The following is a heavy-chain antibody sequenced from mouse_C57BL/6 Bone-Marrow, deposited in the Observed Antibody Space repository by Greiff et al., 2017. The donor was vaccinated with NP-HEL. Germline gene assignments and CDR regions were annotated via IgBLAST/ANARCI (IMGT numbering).Heavy chain of an antibody. CDR1: GYTFTSYG. Sequence: QVHVKQSGAELARPGASVKLSCKASGYTFTSYGISWVKQRTGQGLEWIGEIYPRSGNTYYNEKFKGKATLTADKSSSTEYMELRSLTSEDSAVYFCARSWKFITTVVEDYWGQGTTLTVSS. J-gene: IGHJ2*01. CDR3: ARSWKFITTVVEDY. V-gene: IGHV1-81*01. CDR2: IYPRSGNT. D-gene: IGHD1-1*01.